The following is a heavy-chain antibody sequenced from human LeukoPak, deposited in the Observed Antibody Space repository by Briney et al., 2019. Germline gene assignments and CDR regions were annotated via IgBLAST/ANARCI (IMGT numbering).Heavy chain of an antibody. J-gene: IGHJ4*02. CDR3: ARWGSSWLGDY. Sequence: ASVKVSCKASGYTFSSYFISWVRQAPGQGLEWVGWISTDTGNTNYAQKFQGRVTMTTDTSTTTAYMELRSLRSDDTAVYYCARWGSSWLGDYWGQGTPVTVSS. CDR1: GYTFSSYF. CDR2: ISTDTGNT. V-gene: IGHV1-18*01. D-gene: IGHD6-13*01.